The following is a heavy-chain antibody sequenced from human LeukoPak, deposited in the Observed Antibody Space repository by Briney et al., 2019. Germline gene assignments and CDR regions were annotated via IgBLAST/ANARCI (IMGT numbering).Heavy chain of an antibody. CDR3: ARRYSSSSFNWFDP. Sequence: SETLSPTCAVYGGSFSGYYWSWIRQPPGKGLEWIGEINHSGSTNYNPSLRSRVTISVDTSKNQFSLKLSSVTAADTAVYYCARRYSSSSFNWFDPWGQGTLVTVSS. CDR2: INHSGST. V-gene: IGHV4-34*01. D-gene: IGHD6-6*01. CDR1: GGSFSGYY. J-gene: IGHJ5*02.